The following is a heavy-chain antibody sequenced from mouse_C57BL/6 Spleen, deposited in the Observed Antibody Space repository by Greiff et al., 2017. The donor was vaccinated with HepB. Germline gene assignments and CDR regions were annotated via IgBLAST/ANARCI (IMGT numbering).Heavy chain of an antibody. CDR2: IWSDGST. CDR1: GFSLTSYG. J-gene: IGHJ2*01. D-gene: IGHD1-1*01. CDR3: AREAFYYGSLDY. Sequence: VKLMESGPGLVAPSQSLSITCTVSGFSLTSYGVHWVRQPPGKGLEWLVVIWSDGSTTYNSALKSRLSISKNNSKSQVFLKMNSLQTDDTAMYYWAREAFYYGSLDYWGQGTTLTVSS. V-gene: IGHV2-6*03.